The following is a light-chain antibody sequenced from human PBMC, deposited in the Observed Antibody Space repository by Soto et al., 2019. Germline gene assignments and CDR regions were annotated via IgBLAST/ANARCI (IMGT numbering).Light chain of an antibody. V-gene: IGKV3-15*01. CDR3: QHYNNWLGT. CDR1: QAISSN. J-gene: IGKJ4*01. CDR2: GAS. Sequence: EIVMTQSPATLSVSRGERATLSCRAKQAISSNLAWDQQKPGQAPRPLIYGASTRATGIPDRFSGSGSGTEFTLTISSLQSEDFAVYYCQHYNNWLGTFGGGTKVDIK.